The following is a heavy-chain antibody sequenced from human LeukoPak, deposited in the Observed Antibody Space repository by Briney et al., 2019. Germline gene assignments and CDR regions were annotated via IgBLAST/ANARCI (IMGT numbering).Heavy chain of an antibody. CDR3: ARVPGYSSSWVLDY. Sequence: PGGSLRLSCAASGFTFSSCWMHWVRHAPGKGLVWVSRINSDGSSTSYADSVKGRFTISRDNAKNTLYLQMNSLRAEDTAVYYCARVPGYSSSWVLDYWGQGTLVPVSS. V-gene: IGHV3-74*01. CDR1: GFTFSSCW. J-gene: IGHJ4*02. D-gene: IGHD6-13*01. CDR2: INSDGSST.